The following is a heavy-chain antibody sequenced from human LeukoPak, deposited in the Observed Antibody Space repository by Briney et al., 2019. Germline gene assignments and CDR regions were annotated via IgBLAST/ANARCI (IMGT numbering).Heavy chain of an antibody. Sequence: GGSLRLSCAASGFTFSSYGMHWVRQAPGKGLEWVAVISYDGSNKYYADSVKGRFTISRDNSKNTLYLQMNSLRAEDTAVYYCAKRDSSGFIWYFDLWGRGTLVTVSS. D-gene: IGHD3-22*01. V-gene: IGHV3-30*18. CDR1: GFTFSSYG. CDR2: ISYDGSNK. J-gene: IGHJ2*01. CDR3: AKRDSSGFIWYFDL.